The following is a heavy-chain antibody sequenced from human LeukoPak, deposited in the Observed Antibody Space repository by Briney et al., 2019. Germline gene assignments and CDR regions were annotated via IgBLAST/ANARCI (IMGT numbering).Heavy chain of an antibody. CDR3: ARVKSNFDY. CDR2: IYYSGST. CDR1: GVSISSGGYY. J-gene: IGHJ4*02. Sequence: SQTLSLTCTVSGVSISSGGYYWRWIRQHPGKGLEWIGYIYYSGSTYYNPSLKSRVTISVDTSKNQFSLKLSSVTAADTAVYYCARVKSNFDYWGQGTLVTVSS. V-gene: IGHV4-31*03.